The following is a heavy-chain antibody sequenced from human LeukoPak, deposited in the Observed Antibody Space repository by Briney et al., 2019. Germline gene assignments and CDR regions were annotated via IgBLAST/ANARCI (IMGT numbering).Heavy chain of an antibody. D-gene: IGHD5/OR15-5a*01. V-gene: IGHV4-39*01. Sequence: PSETLSLTCTVSGGSISSSSYYWGWIRQPPGKGLEWIGSIYYSGSTYYNPSLKSRVTISVDTSKNQFSLNLSSVTAADTAVYYCARASTLNYYFGMDVWGQGTTVTVSS. CDR1: GGSISSSSYY. CDR2: IYYSGST. J-gene: IGHJ6*02. CDR3: ARASTLNYYFGMDV.